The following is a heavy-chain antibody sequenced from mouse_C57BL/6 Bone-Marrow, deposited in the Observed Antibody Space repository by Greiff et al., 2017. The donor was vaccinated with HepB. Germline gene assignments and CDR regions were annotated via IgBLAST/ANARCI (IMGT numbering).Heavy chain of an antibody. D-gene: IGHD3-3*01. V-gene: IGHV14-4*01. J-gene: IGHJ3*01. CDR2: IDPENGDT. CDR1: GFNIKDYY. Sequence: EVQLQQSGAELVRPGASVKLSCTASGFNIKDYYMHWVKQRPEQGLEWIGWIDPENGDTEYASKFQGKATITADTSSNTAYLQLSSLTSEDTAVYYCTTLGDHGGFAYWGQGTLVTVSA. CDR3: TTLGDHGGFAY.